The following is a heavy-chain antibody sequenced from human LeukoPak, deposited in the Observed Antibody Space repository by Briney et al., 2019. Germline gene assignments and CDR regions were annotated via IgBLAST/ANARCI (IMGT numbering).Heavy chain of an antibody. CDR3: ARYLDFWSGSYYFDY. Sequence: GRSLRLSCAASGFTFSSYGMHWVRQAPGKGLEWVAVISYDGSNKYYADSVKGRFTISRDNSKNTLYLQMNSLRAEDTAVYYCARYLDFWSGSYYFDYWGQGTLVTVSS. D-gene: IGHD3-3*01. J-gene: IGHJ4*02. V-gene: IGHV3-30*03. CDR1: GFTFSSYG. CDR2: ISYDGSNK.